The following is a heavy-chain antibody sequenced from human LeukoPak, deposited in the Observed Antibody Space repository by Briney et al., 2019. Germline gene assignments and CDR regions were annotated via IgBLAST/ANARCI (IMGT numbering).Heavy chain of an antibody. J-gene: IGHJ4*02. CDR2: IKQDGSEK. V-gene: IGHV3-7*01. Sequence: GGSLRLSCAASGFTFSSYWMSWVREARGKGLEGVANIKQDGSEKYYVDSVKGRFTISRDNAKNSLYLQMNSLGAEDTAVYYCARGSSTPGEYYFDYWGQGTLVTVSS. CDR3: ARGSSTPGEYYFDY. CDR1: GFTFSSYW. D-gene: IGHD2-2*01.